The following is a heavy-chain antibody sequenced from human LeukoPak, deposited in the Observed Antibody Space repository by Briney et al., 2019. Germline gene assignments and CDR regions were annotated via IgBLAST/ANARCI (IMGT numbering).Heavy chain of an antibody. V-gene: IGHV3-53*01. CDR1: GLTVNNNY. J-gene: IGHJ4*02. Sequence: GGSLSLSCAASGLTVNNNYMNWVRQAPGKGLEWVSALYIGGNTYYADSVRGRFTTSRDNSKNTLYLQMNSLRAEDTAIYYCMTAAGYNFGQYWGQGTLVTVSS. CDR3: MTAAGYNFGQY. D-gene: IGHD5-18*01. CDR2: LYIGGNT.